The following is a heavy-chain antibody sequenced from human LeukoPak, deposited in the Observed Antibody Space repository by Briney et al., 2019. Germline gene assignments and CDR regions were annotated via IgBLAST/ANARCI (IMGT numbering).Heavy chain of an antibody. CDR1: GGTFTSYA. CDR3: AREATFSRDPYYYYYMDV. CDR2: IIPIFGTA. Sequence: SVKVSCTASGGTFTSYAISWVRQAPGQGLEWMGGIIPIFGTAKYAQKFQGRVTITTDESTSTAYMELSSLRSEDTAVYYCAREATFSRDPYYYYYMDVWGKGTTVTVSS. J-gene: IGHJ6*03. D-gene: IGHD3-16*01. V-gene: IGHV1-69*05.